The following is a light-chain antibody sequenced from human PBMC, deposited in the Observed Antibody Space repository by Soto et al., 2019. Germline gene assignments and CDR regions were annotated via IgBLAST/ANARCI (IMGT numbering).Light chain of an antibody. CDR3: GTWDFSLSAGV. V-gene: IGLV1-51*02. Sequence: QSVLKQPPSLSAAPGQKGTISCSGRSSNIGDNSVSWYQQLPGTAPKLLIYENNKRPSEIPDRFSGSKSGTSATLGIAGLQTGDEADYYCGTWDFSLSAGVFGGGTKLTVL. J-gene: IGLJ3*02. CDR1: SSNIGDNS. CDR2: ENN.